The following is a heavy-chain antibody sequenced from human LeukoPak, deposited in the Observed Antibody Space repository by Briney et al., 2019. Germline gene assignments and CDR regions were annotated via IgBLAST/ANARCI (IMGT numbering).Heavy chain of an antibody. J-gene: IGHJ4*02. V-gene: IGHV3-48*01. Sequence: PGGSLRLSCAASGFTFSSYSMNWVRQAPGKGLEWVSYISSSSSTIYYADSVKGRFTISRDNAKNSLYLQMNSLRAEDTAVYYCARMHDFWSGPAPYYFDYWGQGTLITVSS. D-gene: IGHD3-3*01. CDR3: ARMHDFWSGPAPYYFDY. CDR1: GFTFSSYS. CDR2: ISSSSSTI.